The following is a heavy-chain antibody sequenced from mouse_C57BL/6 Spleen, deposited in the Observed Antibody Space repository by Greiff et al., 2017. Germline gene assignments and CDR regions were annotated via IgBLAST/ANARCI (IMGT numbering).Heavy chain of an antibody. CDR2: IRHKANGYTT. Sequence: EVQRVESGGGLVQPGGSLSLSCAASGFTFTDYYMSWVRQPPGKALEWLGFIRHKANGYTTEYSSSVKGRFTISRDNSQTILYLQMKALRATDSANYSCAGCRPLYFDYWGQGTTLTVSS. V-gene: IGHV7-3*01. J-gene: IGHJ2*01. CDR1: GFTFTDYY. CDR3: AGCRPLYFDY.